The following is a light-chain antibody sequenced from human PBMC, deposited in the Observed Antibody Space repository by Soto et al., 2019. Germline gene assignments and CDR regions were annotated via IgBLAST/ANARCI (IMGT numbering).Light chain of an antibody. V-gene: IGKV3-20*01. CDR3: QQYGSSPT. CDR1: QSVSSSY. J-gene: IGKJ1*01. CDR2: GAS. Sequence: DIVLTQSPGTLSLSPGERAALSCRASQSVSSSYLAWYQQKPGQAPRLLIYGASSRATGIPDRFSGSGSGTDFTLTISRLEPEDFAVYYCQQYGSSPTFGQGTQVDIK.